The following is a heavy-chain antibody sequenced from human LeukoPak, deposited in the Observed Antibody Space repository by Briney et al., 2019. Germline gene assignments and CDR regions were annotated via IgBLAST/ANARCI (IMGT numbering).Heavy chain of an antibody. D-gene: IGHD5-24*01. CDR2: MMPIFGTA. CDR3: ARSLGDGYNFGAYYYYMDV. J-gene: IGHJ6*03. CDR1: GYSFSTHW. V-gene: IGHV1-69*13. Sequence: SVKVSCKASGYSFSTHWMHWVGQAPGQALEWMGGMMPIFGTANYAQKFQGRVTITADESTSTAYMELSSLRSEDTAVYYCARSLGDGYNFGAYYYYMDVWGKGTTVTISS.